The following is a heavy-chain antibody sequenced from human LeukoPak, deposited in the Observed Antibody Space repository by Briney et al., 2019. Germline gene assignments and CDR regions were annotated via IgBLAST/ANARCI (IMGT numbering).Heavy chain of an antibody. D-gene: IGHD3-22*01. CDR1: GYRFTSYW. Sequence: GESLKSSCKGSGYRFTSYWIAWVRQMPGKGLEWMGIIHPDDSEARYSPSFQGQVTISADMSINTAYLQWSRLKASDTAMYYCARASEDSYGYYSDYWGQGNLVTVSS. J-gene: IGHJ4*02. CDR2: IHPDDSEA. CDR3: ARASEDSYGYYSDY. V-gene: IGHV5-51*01.